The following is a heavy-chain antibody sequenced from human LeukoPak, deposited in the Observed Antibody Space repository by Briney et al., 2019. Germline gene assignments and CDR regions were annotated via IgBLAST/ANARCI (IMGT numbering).Heavy chain of an antibody. CDR2: IIPIFGTA. D-gene: IGHD3-22*01. Sequence: SVKVSCKASGGTFISYAISWVRQAPGQGLEWMGGIIPIFGTANYAQKFQGRVTITADESTSTAYMELSSLRSEDTAVYYCARGSHSADSSGYYWYFDYWGQGTLVTVSS. CDR3: ARGSHSADSSGYYWYFDY. V-gene: IGHV1-69*13. J-gene: IGHJ4*02. CDR1: GGTFISYA.